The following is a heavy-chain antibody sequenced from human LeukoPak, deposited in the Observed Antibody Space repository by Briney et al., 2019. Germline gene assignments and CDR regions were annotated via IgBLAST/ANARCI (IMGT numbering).Heavy chain of an antibody. CDR2: IYHSGST. V-gene: IGHV4-38-2*02. CDR1: GYSISSGYF. CDR3: ARAYSSSWYFNWFDP. D-gene: IGHD6-13*01. J-gene: IGHJ5*02. Sequence: SETLSLTCTVSGYSISSGYFWGWIRQPPGKGLEWIGTIYHSGSTYYNASLESRVTISVDTSKNQFSLKLSSVTAADSAVYYCARAYSSSWYFNWFDPWGQGTLVTVSS.